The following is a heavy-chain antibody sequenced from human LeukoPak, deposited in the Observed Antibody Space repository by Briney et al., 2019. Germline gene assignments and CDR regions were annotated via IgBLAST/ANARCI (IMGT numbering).Heavy chain of an antibody. CDR2: ISSSGTAI. D-gene: IGHD3-10*01. J-gene: IGHJ4*02. CDR3: ARGVQYLNSFDY. V-gene: IGHV3-48*03. CDR1: GFTFSSCE. Sequence: PGGSLRLSCAASGFTFSSCEMNWVRQAPGKGLEWVSYISSSGTAIYYADSVKGRFTISRDSAKNSLYLEMNSLRADDTAVYYCARGVQYLNSFDYWGQGTLVTVSS.